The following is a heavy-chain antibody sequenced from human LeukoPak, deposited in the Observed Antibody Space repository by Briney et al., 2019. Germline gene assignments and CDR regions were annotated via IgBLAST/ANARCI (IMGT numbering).Heavy chain of an antibody. J-gene: IGHJ6*04. CDR2: IWYDGSNK. Sequence: PGGSLRLSCAASGFTFSSYGMHWVRQAPGKGLEWVAVIWYDGSNKYYADSVKGRFTISRDNSKNTLYLQMNSLRAEDTAVYYCAKYLGYYYGSGAPDVWGKGTTVTVSS. V-gene: IGHV3-33*06. CDR1: GFTFSSYG. D-gene: IGHD3-10*01. CDR3: AKYLGYYYGSGAPDV.